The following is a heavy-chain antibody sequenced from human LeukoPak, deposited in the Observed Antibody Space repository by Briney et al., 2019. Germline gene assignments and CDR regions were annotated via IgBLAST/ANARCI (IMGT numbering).Heavy chain of an antibody. D-gene: IGHD3-10*01. J-gene: IGHJ4*02. Sequence: PGGSLRLSCEASGFTFSNYCMHWVRQAPGKGLEWVAVISYDGSNKYQADSVKGRFTISRDNSKNTLYLQMNSLRAEDTAVYYCAKDTPSSPEVLLWFGELLDWGQGTLVTVSS. V-gene: IGHV3-30*18. CDR3: AKDTPSSPEVLLWFGELLD. CDR2: ISYDGSNK. CDR1: GFTFSNYC.